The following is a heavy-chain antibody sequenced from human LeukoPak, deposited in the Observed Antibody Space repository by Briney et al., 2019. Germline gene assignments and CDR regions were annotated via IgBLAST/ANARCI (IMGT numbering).Heavy chain of an antibody. Sequence: GGSLRLSCAASGFTFSSYSMNWVRQAPGKGLEWVSSISSSSSYIYYTDSVKGRFTISRDNAKNSLYLQMNSLRAEDTAVYFCASIAARTYYFDYWGQGTLVTVSS. CDR3: ASIAARTYYFDY. CDR2: ISSSSSYI. J-gene: IGHJ4*02. V-gene: IGHV3-21*01. D-gene: IGHD6-6*01. CDR1: GFTFSSYS.